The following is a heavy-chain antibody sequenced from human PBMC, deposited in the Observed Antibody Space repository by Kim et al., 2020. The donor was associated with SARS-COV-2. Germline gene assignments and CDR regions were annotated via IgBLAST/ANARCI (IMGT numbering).Heavy chain of an antibody. J-gene: IGHJ6*02. Sequence: ADSVKGRFTITRDNSKNTLYLQMNSLRAEDTAVYYCARAHPIPGAGGADVWGQGTTVTVSS. V-gene: IGHV3-30*07. CDR3: ARAHPIPGAGGADV. D-gene: IGHD1-26*01.